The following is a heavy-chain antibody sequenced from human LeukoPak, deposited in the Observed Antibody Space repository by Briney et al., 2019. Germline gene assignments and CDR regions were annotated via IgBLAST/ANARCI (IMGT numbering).Heavy chain of an antibody. CDR1: GFTFDDYA. CDR2: ISWNSGSI. D-gene: IGHD5-24*01. J-gene: IGHJ3*02. Sequence: PGGSLRLSCAASGFTFDDYAMHWVRQAPGKGLEWVSGISWNSGSIGYADSVKGRFTISRDNAKNSLYLQMNGLRAEDTALYYCAKAGRRRDGYLRDAFDIWGQGTMVTVSS. V-gene: IGHV3-9*01. CDR3: AKAGRRRDGYLRDAFDI.